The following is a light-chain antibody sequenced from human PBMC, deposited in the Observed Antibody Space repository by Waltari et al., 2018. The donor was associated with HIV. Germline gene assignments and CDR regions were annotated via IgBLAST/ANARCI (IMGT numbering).Light chain of an antibody. V-gene: IGKV1-39*01. J-gene: IGKJ2*01. CDR2: AAS. CDR3: QQGYSTPPT. Sequence: DIQMTQSPSSLSASVGDSVTITCRASQSISSYLNWYQQKPGKAPKFLIYAASSLQSGVPSRFSGSGSGTDFTLTISSLQPEDFATYYCQQGYSTPPTFGQGTKLEIK. CDR1: QSISSY.